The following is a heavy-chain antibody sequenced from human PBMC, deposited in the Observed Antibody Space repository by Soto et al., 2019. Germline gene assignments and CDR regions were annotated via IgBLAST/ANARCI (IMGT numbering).Heavy chain of an antibody. D-gene: IGHD3-10*01. CDR3: ARQTRGVITFSYYYYMDV. Sequence: SETLSLTCTVSGGSISSYYWSWIRQPPGKGLEWIGYIYYSGSTNYNPSLKSRVTISVDTSKNQFSLKLSSVTAADTAVYYCARQTRGVITFSYYYYMDVWGKGTTVTVSS. CDR2: IYYSGST. J-gene: IGHJ6*03. CDR1: GGSISSYY. V-gene: IGHV4-59*08.